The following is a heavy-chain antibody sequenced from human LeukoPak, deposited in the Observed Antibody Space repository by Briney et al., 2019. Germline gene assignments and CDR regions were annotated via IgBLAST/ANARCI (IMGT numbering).Heavy chain of an antibody. CDR3: ARGSTWGGLDY. J-gene: IGHJ4*02. V-gene: IGHV3-23*01. CDR1: GFTFSSYA. CDR2: ISGSGGNT. Sequence: GGSLRLSCAASGFTFSSYAMSWVRQAPGKGLEWVSGISGSGGNTYLADSVKGRFTIARDNSKTTLYPQMNSLRADDTAVYSCARGSTWGGLDYWGQGTLVTVST. D-gene: IGHD2-21*01.